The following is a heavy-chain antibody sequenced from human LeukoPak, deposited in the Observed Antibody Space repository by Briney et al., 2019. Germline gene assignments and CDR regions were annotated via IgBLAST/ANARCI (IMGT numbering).Heavy chain of an antibody. CDR3: ARGNYVDSDGWFDP. D-gene: IGHD3-16*01. V-gene: IGHV4-30-2*01. Sequence: SETLSLTCAVSGGSISSGGDSWSWIRQPPGKGLEWIGYIYHSGSTYYNPSLKSRVTISVDRSKNQFSLKLSSVTAADTAVYYCARGNYVDSDGWFDPWGQGTLVTVSS. J-gene: IGHJ5*02. CDR1: GGSISSGGDS. CDR2: IYHSGST.